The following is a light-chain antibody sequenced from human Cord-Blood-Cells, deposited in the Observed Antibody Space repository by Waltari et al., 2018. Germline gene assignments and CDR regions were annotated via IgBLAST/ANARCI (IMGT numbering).Light chain of an antibody. CDR3: QQRSNWIT. CDR1: QSVSSY. J-gene: IGKJ5*01. CDR2: NAS. V-gene: IGKV3-11*01. Sequence: EIEFPQSPATLSFSPGARSTLSCSASQSVSSYLAWYQQKTGQAPRLLIYNASNRATGSPARFSGSGSGTDFTLTISSLEPEDFAVYYCQQRSNWITFGQGTRLEIK.